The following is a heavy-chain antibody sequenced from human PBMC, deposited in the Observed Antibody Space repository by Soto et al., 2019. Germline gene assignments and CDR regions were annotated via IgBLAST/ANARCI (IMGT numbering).Heavy chain of an antibody. Sequence: SATLSLTCTVSGGSISSYYWSWIRQPPGKGLEWIGYIYYSGSTNYNPSLKSRVTISVDTSKNQFSLKLSSVTAADTAVYYCARQESNYDILTGYSVYYFDYWGQGTLVTVSS. V-gene: IGHV4-59*08. D-gene: IGHD3-9*01. CDR1: GGSISSYY. J-gene: IGHJ4*02. CDR3: ARQESNYDILTGYSVYYFDY. CDR2: IYYSGST.